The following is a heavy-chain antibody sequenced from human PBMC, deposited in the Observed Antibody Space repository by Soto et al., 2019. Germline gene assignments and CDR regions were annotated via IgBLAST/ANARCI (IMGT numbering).Heavy chain of an antibody. V-gene: IGHV3-74*01. J-gene: IGHJ6*03. CDR3: ARAAGTLKYYYYMDV. CDR2: INSDGSST. D-gene: IGHD6-19*01. Sequence: GGSLRLSCAASGFTFSSYWMHWVRQAPGKGLVWVSRINSDGSSTSYADSVKGRFTISRDNAKNTLYLQMNSLRAEDTAVYYCARAAGTLKYYYYMDVWGKGTTVTVSS. CDR1: GFTFSSYW.